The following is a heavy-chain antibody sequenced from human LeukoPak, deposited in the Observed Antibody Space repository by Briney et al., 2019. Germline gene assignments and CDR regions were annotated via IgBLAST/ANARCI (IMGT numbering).Heavy chain of an antibody. Sequence: KPGGSLRLSCAASGFTFSNAWMSWVRQAPGKGLEWIGEIYHSGSTNYNPSLKSRVTISVDKSKNQFSLKLSSVTAADTAVYYCARDTAPSPSRGAFDIWGQGTMVTVSS. J-gene: IGHJ3*02. CDR1: GFTFSNAW. CDR3: ARDTAPSPSRGAFDI. CDR2: IYHSGST. V-gene: IGHV4-4*02.